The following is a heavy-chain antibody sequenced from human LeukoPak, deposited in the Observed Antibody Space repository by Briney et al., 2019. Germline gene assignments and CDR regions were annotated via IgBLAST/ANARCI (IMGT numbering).Heavy chain of an antibody. CDR2: ISGDGGST. CDR3: ARPHDSNRDHSGYGY. V-gene: IGHV3-43*02. CDR1: GFIFDNYA. Sequence: HPGGSLRLSCAAPGFIFDNYAIHWVRQAPGKGLEWVSLISGDGGSTFYADSVRGRFTISRDNAKNSLDLQMHSLRAEDTAIYYCARPHDSNRDHSGYGYWGRGTQVTVSS. D-gene: IGHD5-12*01. J-gene: IGHJ4*02.